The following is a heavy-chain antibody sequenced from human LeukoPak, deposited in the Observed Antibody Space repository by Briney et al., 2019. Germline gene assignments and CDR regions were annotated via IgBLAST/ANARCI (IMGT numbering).Heavy chain of an antibody. V-gene: IGHV1-18*01. CDR2: ISGYNGNT. CDR1: GYTFRNFG. Sequence: ASVKVSCKTSGYTFRNFGISWVRQAPGQGLEWMGWISGYNGNTNYAQKFQGRDTMTTDTSTSTVYMELRSLRSDDTAVYYCARDPGSFLSSSGWLNWFGPWGQGTLVTVSS. D-gene: IGHD6-19*01. CDR3: ARDPGSFLSSSGWLNWFGP. J-gene: IGHJ5*02.